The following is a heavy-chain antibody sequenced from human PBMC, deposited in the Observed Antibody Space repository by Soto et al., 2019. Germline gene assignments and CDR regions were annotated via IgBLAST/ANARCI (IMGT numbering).Heavy chain of an antibody. Sequence: ASVKVSCKAPGYTFTSYAMHWVRQAPGQRLEWMGWINAGNGNTKYSQKFQGRVTITRDTSASTAYMELSSLRSEDTAVYYCARWDSSGYYPPFDYWGQGTLVTVSS. D-gene: IGHD3-22*01. CDR2: INAGNGNT. CDR1: GYTFTSYA. J-gene: IGHJ4*02. CDR3: ARWDSSGYYPPFDY. V-gene: IGHV1-3*01.